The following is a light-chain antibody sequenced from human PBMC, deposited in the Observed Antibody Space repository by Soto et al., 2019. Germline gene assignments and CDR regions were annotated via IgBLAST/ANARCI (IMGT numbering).Light chain of an antibody. CDR2: DVS. J-gene: IGLJ3*02. CDR1: SSDVGGYNY. CDR3: SSYTSSSTLPEV. Sequence: QPVLTQPASVSGSPGQSITISCTGTSSDVGGYNYVSWYQQHPGKAPKLMIYDVSNRPSGVSNRFSGSKSGNTASLTISGLQAEDEADYYCSSYTSSSTLPEVFGGGTKVTVL. V-gene: IGLV2-14*01.